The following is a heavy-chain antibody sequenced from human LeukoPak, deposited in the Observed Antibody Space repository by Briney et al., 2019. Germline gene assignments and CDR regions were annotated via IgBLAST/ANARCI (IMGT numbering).Heavy chain of an antibody. CDR2: SYSDSDT. J-gene: IGHJ3*02. Sequence: GGSLRLSCTASGFTVSNNYMSWVRQAPGKGLEWVSISYSDSDTNYADSVKGRFTISRDTSQNTLSLQMNSLRAEDTAVYYCVRKNRDFNAAFDIWGQGTVVTVSA. D-gene: IGHD1-14*01. CDR1: GFTVSNNY. V-gene: IGHV3-53*01. CDR3: VRKNRDFNAAFDI.